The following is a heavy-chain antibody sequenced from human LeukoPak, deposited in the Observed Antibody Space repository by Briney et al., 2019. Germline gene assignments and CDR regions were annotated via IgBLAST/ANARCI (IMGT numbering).Heavy chain of an antibody. J-gene: IGHJ4*02. V-gene: IGHV4-59*12. CDR2: IYYSGST. Sequence: SETLSLTCTVSGGSISSYYWSWIRQPPGKGLEWIGYIYYSGSTYYNPSLKSRVTISVDTSKNQFSLKLSSVTAADTAVYYCARGIDSYDILTGYYFDYWGQGTLVTVSS. CDR1: GGSISSYY. CDR3: ARGIDSYDILTGYYFDY. D-gene: IGHD3-9*01.